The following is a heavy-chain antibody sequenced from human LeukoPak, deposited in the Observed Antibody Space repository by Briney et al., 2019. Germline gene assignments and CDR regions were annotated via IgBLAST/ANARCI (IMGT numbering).Heavy chain of an antibody. Sequence: GGSLRLSCAASGFTFSSYWMHWVRQAPGKGLVWVSRINTDGSSTSYADSVKGRFTISRDNAKNTLYLQMNSLRAEDTAVYYCARMDCSSTSCYASSAFDIWGQGTMVTVS. V-gene: IGHV3-74*01. D-gene: IGHD2-2*01. J-gene: IGHJ3*02. CDR2: INTDGSST. CDR3: ARMDCSSTSCYASSAFDI. CDR1: GFTFSSYW.